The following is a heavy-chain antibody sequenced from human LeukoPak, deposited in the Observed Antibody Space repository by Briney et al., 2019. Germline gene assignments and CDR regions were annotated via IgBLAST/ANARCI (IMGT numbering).Heavy chain of an antibody. V-gene: IGHV4-34*01. CDR2: INHSGST. CDR1: GGSFSGYY. J-gene: IGHJ4*02. CDR3: ARDTDYYDSSGQFDY. D-gene: IGHD3-22*01. Sequence: SETLSLTCAVYGGSFSGYYWSWIRQPPGKGLEWIGEINHSGSTNYNPSLKSRVTMSLDTSKNQFSLKLSSVTAADTAIYYCARDTDYYDSSGQFDYWGQGTLVTVSS.